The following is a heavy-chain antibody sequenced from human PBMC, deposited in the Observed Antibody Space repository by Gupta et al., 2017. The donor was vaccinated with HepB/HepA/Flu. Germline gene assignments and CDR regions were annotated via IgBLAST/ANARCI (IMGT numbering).Heavy chain of an antibody. D-gene: IGHD3-10*02. J-gene: IGHJ4*01. CDR3: AKGWHYDCSGSYFDD. Sequence: EVQLLDSGGGLVQPGGSLRLSCAASALSFGSYAMNWVRQAPGNGLEWCSTMRASGGSNTYADAGKGRFTISRDTSKNTWYLQMNRMSAAETSVYYCAKGWHYDCSGSYFDDGCHVILVTVSS. V-gene: IGHV3-23*01. CDR1: ALSFGSYA. CDR2: MRASGGSN.